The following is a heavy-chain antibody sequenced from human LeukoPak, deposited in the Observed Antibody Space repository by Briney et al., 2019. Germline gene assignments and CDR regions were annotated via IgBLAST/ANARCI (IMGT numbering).Heavy chain of an antibody. CDR2: IRSKANSYAT. J-gene: IGHJ4*02. D-gene: IGHD2-15*01. Sequence: GGSLRLSCAASGFTFSGSAMHWVRQAPGKGLGWIGRIRSKANSYATAYAASVKGRFTISRDDSKNMAYLQMNSLKTEDTAVYYCAAGVREPVTWWDYWGQGTLVTVSS. CDR3: AAGVREPVTWWDY. CDR1: GFTFSGSA. V-gene: IGHV3-73*01.